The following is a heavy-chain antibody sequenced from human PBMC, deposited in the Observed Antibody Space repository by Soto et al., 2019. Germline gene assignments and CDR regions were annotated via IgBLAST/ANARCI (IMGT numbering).Heavy chain of an antibody. J-gene: IGHJ6*02. CDR1: GFPVRSKY. V-gene: IGHV3-53*01. CDR2: IYSGGST. CDR3: ARILTKYYYYYGMDV. D-gene: IGHD7-27*01. Sequence: GGSLRLSCATLGFPVRSKYLRWVRPAPGKGLEWVSVIYSGGSTYYADSVKGRFTISRDNSKNTLYLQMNSLRAEDTAVYYCARILTKYYYYYGMDVWGQGTTVTVSS.